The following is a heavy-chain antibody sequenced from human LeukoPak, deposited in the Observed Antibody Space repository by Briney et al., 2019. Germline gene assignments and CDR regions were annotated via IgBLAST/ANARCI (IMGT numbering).Heavy chain of an antibody. D-gene: IGHD3-10*01. Sequence: SETLSLTCAVYGGSFSGYYWSWIRQPPGKGLEWIGEITHFGSTNYNPSLKSRVTISVDTSKNQSSLKLSSVTAADTAVYYCARSEYGSGSYYKRYNSFDPWGQGTLVTVSS. CDR2: ITHFGST. J-gene: IGHJ5*02. CDR3: ARSEYGSGSYYKRYNSFDP. V-gene: IGHV4-34*01. CDR1: GGSFSGYY.